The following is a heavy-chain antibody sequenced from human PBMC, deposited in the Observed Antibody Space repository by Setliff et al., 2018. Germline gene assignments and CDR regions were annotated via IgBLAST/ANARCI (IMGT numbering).Heavy chain of an antibody. CDR1: GGSISNYY. Sequence: SETLSLTCTVSGGSISNYYWSWIRQPAGEGLEWIGRIYTSGSTNYNPSLKSRVTMSVDTSKNQFSLKLSSVTAADTAVYYCARKGISALSGAFDMWGQGTMVT. CDR3: ARKGISALSGAFDM. J-gene: IGHJ3*02. V-gene: IGHV4-4*07. CDR2: IYTSGST. D-gene: IGHD1-26*01.